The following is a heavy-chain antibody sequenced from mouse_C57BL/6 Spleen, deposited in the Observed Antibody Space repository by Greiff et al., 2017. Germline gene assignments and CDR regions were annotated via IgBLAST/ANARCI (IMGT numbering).Heavy chain of an antibody. V-gene: IGHV7-3*01. D-gene: IGHD2-5*01. CDR2: IRNKANGYTT. CDR3: ARADYSNYYYAMDY. Sequence: EVQRVESGGGLVQPGGSLSLSCAASGFTFTDYYMSWVRQPPGKALEWLGFIRNKANGYTTEYSASVKGRFTISRDNSQSILYLQMNALRAEDSATYYCARADYSNYYYAMDYWGQGTSVTVSS. J-gene: IGHJ4*01. CDR1: GFTFTDYY.